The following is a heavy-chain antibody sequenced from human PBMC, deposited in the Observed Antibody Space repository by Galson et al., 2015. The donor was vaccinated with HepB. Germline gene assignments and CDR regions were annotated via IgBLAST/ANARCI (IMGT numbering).Heavy chain of an antibody. V-gene: IGHV1-2*06. CDR2: INPNSGGT. CDR1: GYTFTGYY. J-gene: IGHJ5*02. CDR3: ARDLGGYCSSTSCSYNWFDP. Sequence: SVKVSCKASGYTFTGYYMHWVRQAPGQGLEWMGRINPNSGGTNYAQKFQGRVTMTRDTSISTAYMELSRLRSDDTAVYYCARDLGGYCSSTSCSYNWFDPWGHGTLVTVSS. D-gene: IGHD2-2*01.